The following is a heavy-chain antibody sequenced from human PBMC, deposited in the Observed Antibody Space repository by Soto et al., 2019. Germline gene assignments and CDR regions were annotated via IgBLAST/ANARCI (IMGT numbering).Heavy chain of an antibody. V-gene: IGHV1-8*01. Sequence: ASLKVSCKASGYTFTSYDINWVRQATGQGLEWMGWMNPNSGNTGYAQKFQGRVTMTRNTSISTAYIELSSLRSEDTAVYYCARVARITIFGVVAHYYYYMDVWGKGTTVTVSS. CDR2: MNPNSGNT. CDR1: GYTFTSYD. J-gene: IGHJ6*03. CDR3: ARVARITIFGVVAHYYYYMDV. D-gene: IGHD3-3*01.